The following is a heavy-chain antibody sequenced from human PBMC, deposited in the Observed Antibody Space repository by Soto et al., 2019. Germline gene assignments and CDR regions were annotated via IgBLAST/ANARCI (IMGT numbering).Heavy chain of an antibody. CDR2: ISSSGSST. CDR3: AAGRESQAFDI. V-gene: IGHV3-23*01. Sequence: GGSLRLSCAASGFTFSSYTMSWVRQAPGKGLEWVSSISSSGSSTFYADSVKGRFTISRDNSKNTLYLQMNSLRAEDTAVYYCAAGRESQAFDIWGQGTMVTVSS. J-gene: IGHJ3*02. CDR1: GFTFSSYT.